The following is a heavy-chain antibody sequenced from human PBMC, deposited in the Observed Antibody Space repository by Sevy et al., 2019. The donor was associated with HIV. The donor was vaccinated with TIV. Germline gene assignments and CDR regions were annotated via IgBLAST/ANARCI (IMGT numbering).Heavy chain of an antibody. CDR2: IYYSGST. CDR3: ARDWPAYYYDSSGYQVYGMDV. V-gene: IGHV4-61*01. Sequence: SETLSLTCTVSGGSVSSGSYYWSWIRQPPGKGLEWIGYIYYSGSTNYHPSLKSRVTISVDTSKNQFSLKLSFVTAADTAVYYCARDWPAYYYDSSGYQVYGMDVWGQGTTVTVSS. CDR1: GGSVSSGSYY. J-gene: IGHJ6*02. D-gene: IGHD3-22*01.